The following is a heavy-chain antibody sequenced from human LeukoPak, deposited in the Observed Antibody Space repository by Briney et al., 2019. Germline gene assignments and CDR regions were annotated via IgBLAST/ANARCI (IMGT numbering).Heavy chain of an antibody. CDR2: INHSGST. Sequence: SETLSLTCTVSGGSISSSSYYWGWIRQPPGKGLEWIGEINHSGSTNYNPSLKSRVTISVDTSKNQFSLKLSSVTAADTAVYYCARSGYDRFYYFDYWGQGTLVTVSS. CDR1: GGSISSSSYY. CDR3: ARSGYDRFYYFDY. D-gene: IGHD5-12*01. J-gene: IGHJ4*02. V-gene: IGHV4-39*07.